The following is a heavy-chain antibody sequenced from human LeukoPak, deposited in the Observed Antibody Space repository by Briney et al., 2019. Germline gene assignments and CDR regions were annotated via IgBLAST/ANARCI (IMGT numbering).Heavy chain of an antibody. D-gene: IGHD3-16*02. J-gene: IGHJ5*02. CDR2: IWYDGSNK. V-gene: IGHV3-33*01. CDR3: ARDGDDYVWGSYRNSNWFDP. Sequence: GGSLRLSCAASGFTFSSYGMHWVRQAPGKGLEWVAVIWYDGSNKHYADSVKGRFTISRDISKNTLYLQMNSLRAEDTAVYYCARDGDDYVWGSYRNSNWFDPWGQGTLVTVSS. CDR1: GFTFSSYG.